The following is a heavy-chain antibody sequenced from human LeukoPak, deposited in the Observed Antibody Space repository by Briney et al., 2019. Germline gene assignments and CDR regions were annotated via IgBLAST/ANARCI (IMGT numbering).Heavy chain of an antibody. J-gene: IGHJ3*02. Sequence: SETLSLTCTISGGSISSISNYWGWIRQPPGKGLEWIGSIYYRGITYHNPSLKSRVNISIDTSKNQFSLKLSSVTAADTAVYSCARRTGSSAPAFDIWGQGTMVTVSS. V-gene: IGHV4-39*01. D-gene: IGHD2-15*01. CDR3: ARRTGSSAPAFDI. CDR1: GGSISSISNY. CDR2: IYYRGIT.